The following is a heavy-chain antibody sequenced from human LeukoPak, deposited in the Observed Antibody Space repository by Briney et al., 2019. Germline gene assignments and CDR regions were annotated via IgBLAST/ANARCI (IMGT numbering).Heavy chain of an antibody. J-gene: IGHJ4*02. D-gene: IGHD2-21*01. Sequence: PGGSLRLSCAASGFTFSSYGMSWVRQAPGKGLEWVSAISGSGGSTYYADSVKGRFTISRDNSQNTLYLQMNSLRAEDTAVYYCAKVARGDYYALGYWGQGTLVTVSS. CDR1: GFTFSSYG. CDR2: ISGSGGST. CDR3: AKVARGDYYALGY. V-gene: IGHV3-23*01.